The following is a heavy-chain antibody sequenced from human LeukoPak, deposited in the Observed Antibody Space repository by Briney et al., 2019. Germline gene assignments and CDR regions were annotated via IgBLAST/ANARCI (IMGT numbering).Heavy chain of an antibody. J-gene: IGHJ3*01. CDR2: ISSTSDYT. CDR1: GFTFSSYA. V-gene: IGHV3-21*06. Sequence: PGGSLGLSCTASGFTFSSYAMHWVRQAPGQGLAWLSSISSTSDYTSYADSLKGRITISRDNAKNTLFLQLNTLRAEDTATYFCARVGLWSGYTDAFDLWGQGTLVIVSS. CDR3: ARVGLWSGYTDAFDL. D-gene: IGHD3-3*01.